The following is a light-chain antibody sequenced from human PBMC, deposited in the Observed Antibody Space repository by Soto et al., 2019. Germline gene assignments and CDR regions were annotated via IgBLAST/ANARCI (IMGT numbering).Light chain of an antibody. CDR3: QQSYTTPRT. CDR1: QSISNY. V-gene: IGKV1-39*01. Sequence: DIQMTQSPSSLSASVGDRVSITCRASQSISNYVSWYQQKPGKAPKLLIYAASSLQSGVPSRFSGSGSGTDFTLTVNSLQPADFATYYCQQSYTTPRTFGQGTKLDLK. J-gene: IGKJ2*01. CDR2: AAS.